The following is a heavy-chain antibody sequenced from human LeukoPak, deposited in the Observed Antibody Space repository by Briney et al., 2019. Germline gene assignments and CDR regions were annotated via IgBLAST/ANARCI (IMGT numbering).Heavy chain of an antibody. CDR2: IRSKIYGGTT. V-gene: IGHV3-49*04. Sequence: GGSLRLSCAASGFPFTSYAMHWVRQTPDKGLEWVGFIRSKIYGGTTEYAASVKGRFTISRDDSKSIAYLQMTSLKSEDTAVYYCVRYSGDADYWGQGTLVTVSS. J-gene: IGHJ4*02. D-gene: IGHD5-12*01. CDR1: GFPFTSYA. CDR3: VRYSGDADY.